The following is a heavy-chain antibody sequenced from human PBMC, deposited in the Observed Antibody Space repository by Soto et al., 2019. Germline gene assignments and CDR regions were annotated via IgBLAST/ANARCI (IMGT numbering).Heavy chain of an antibody. V-gene: IGHV5-51*01. Sequence: PGESLKISCKAIGYTFTNYWIGWVRQTPGKGLEWMGIIFPGDSDTRYNPSFEGQVTVSADESISTAYLQWNTLKASDTAMYYCVRPNFGALTHFDFWGPGTLVTVS. CDR2: IFPGDSDT. J-gene: IGHJ4*02. D-gene: IGHD3-16*01. CDR1: GYTFTNYW. CDR3: VRPNFGALTHFDF.